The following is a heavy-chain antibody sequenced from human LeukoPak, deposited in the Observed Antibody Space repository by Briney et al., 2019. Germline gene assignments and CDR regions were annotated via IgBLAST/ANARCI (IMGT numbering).Heavy chain of an antibody. CDR1: GGSISSYY. CDR3: ARHGASGSYLYYFDY. CDR2: IYYSGST. D-gene: IGHD1-26*01. Sequence: KSSETLFLTCTVSGGSISSYYWSWIRQTPGKGLEWIGYIYYSGSTNYNPSLKSRVTISVDTSKNQFSLKLSSVTAADTAVYFCARHGASGSYLYYFDYWGQGTLVTVSS. V-gene: IGHV4-59*08. J-gene: IGHJ4*02.